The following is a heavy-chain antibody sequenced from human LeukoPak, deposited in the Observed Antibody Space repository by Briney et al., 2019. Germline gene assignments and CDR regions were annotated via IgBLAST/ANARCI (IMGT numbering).Heavy chain of an antibody. V-gene: IGHV4-61*02. CDR2: IYTSGST. CDR1: GGSISSGSYY. J-gene: IGHJ6*03. CDR3: ARESYYYDSSGHPYYYYYMDV. Sequence: KASETLSLTCTVSGGSISSGSYYWSWIRQPAGKGLEWIGRIYTSGSTNYNPSLKSRVTISVDTSKNQFSLKLSSVTAADTAVYYCARESYYYDSSGHPYYYYYMDVWGKGTTVTVSS. D-gene: IGHD3-22*01.